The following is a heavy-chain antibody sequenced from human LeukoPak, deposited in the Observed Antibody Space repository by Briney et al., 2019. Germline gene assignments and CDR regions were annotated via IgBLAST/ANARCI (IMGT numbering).Heavy chain of an antibody. Sequence: SETLSLTCTVSGGSISSYYWSWIRQPPGKGLEWIGYIYTSGSTNYNPSLKSRVTISVDTPKNQVSLKLSSVTAADTAVYYCARLGYTGSWDRWFDPWGQGTLVTVSS. CDR3: ARLGYTGSWDRWFDP. V-gene: IGHV4-4*09. D-gene: IGHD6-13*01. CDR2: IYTSGST. J-gene: IGHJ5*02. CDR1: GGSISSYY.